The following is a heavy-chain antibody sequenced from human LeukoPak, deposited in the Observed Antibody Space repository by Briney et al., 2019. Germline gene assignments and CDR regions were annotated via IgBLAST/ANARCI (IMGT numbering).Heavy chain of an antibody. CDR1: GGSISSYY. J-gene: IGHJ6*03. CDR2: IYYSGST. D-gene: IGHD6-13*01. CDR3: ARAIAAAGHLYYYYYYYMDV. V-gene: IGHV4-59*01. Sequence: SETLSLTCTVSGGSISSYYWSWIRQPPGKGLEWIGYIYYSGSTNYNPSLKSRVTISVETSKNQFSLKLSSVTAADTAVYYCARAIAAAGHLYYYYYYYMDVWGKGTTVTVSS.